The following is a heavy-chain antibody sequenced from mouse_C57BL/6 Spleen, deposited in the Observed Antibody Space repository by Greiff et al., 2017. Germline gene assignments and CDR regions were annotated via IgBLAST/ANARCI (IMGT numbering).Heavy chain of an antibody. Sequence: DVKLVESGGGLVKPGGSLKLSCAASGFTFSSYAMSWVRQTPEKRLEWVATISDGGSYTYYPDNVKGRFTISRDNAKNNLYLQMSHLKSEDTAMYYCASYGSLFAYWGQGTLVTVSA. CDR2: ISDGGSYT. CDR1: GFTFSSYA. D-gene: IGHD1-1*01. CDR3: ASYGSLFAY. V-gene: IGHV5-4*03. J-gene: IGHJ3*01.